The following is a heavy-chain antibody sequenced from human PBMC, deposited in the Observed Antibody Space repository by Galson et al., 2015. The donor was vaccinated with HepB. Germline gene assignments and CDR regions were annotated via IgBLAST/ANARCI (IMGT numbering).Heavy chain of an antibody. D-gene: IGHD6-19*01. V-gene: IGHV4-59*12. J-gene: IGHJ4*02. Sequence: TLSLTCTVSGGSISSYYWSWIRQPPGKGLEWIGYIYYSGSTNYNPSLKSRVTISVDTSKNQFSLKPSSVTAADTAVYYCAAPIQGIAVAGTGGAYWGQGTPVTVSS. CDR3: AAPIQGIAVAGTGGAY. CDR2: IYYSGST. CDR1: GGSISSYY.